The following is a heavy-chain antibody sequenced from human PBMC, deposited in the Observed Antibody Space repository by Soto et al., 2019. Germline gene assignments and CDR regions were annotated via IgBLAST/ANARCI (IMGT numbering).Heavy chain of an antibody. D-gene: IGHD6-6*01. CDR3: ASCSSSSPFFDY. CDR1: SGSISSSNW. Sequence: QVQLQESGPGLVKPSGTLSLTCAVSSGSISSSNWWSWVRQPPGKGLEWIGEIYHSGSTNYNPSLKRRVTISVDKSKNQFSLKLSSVTAADTAVYYCASCSSSSPFFDYWGQGTLVTVSS. J-gene: IGHJ4*02. V-gene: IGHV4-4*02. CDR2: IYHSGST.